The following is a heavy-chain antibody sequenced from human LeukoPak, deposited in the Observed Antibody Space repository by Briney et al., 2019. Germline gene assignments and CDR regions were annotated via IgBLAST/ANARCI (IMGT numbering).Heavy chain of an antibody. CDR3: ARDGKYYYGSGSPNLFDP. Sequence: GGSLRLSCAASGFTFSDYYMSWIRQAPGKGLEWVSYISSSGSTIYYADSVKGRFTISRDNAKNSLYLQMNSLRAEDTAVYYCARDGKYYYGSGSPNLFDPWGQGTLVTVSS. CDR2: ISSSGSTI. CDR1: GFTFSDYY. V-gene: IGHV3-11*01. J-gene: IGHJ5*02. D-gene: IGHD3-10*01.